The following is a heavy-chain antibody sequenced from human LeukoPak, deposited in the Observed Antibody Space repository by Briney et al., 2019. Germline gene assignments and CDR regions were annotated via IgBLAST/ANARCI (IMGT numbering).Heavy chain of an antibody. CDR3: ARDHYGSGSNYYYMDV. CDR2: INWNGGST. V-gene: IGHV3-20*04. Sequence: PGGSLRLSCAASGFTFDDYGMSWVRQAPGKGLEWVSGINWNGGSTGYADSVKGRFTISRDNAKNSLYLQMNSLRAEDTALYYCARDHYGSGSNYYYMDVWGKGTTVTVSS. D-gene: IGHD3-10*01. J-gene: IGHJ6*03. CDR1: GFTFDDYG.